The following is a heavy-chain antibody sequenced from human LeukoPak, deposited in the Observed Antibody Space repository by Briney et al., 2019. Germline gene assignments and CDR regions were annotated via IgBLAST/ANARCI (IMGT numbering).Heavy chain of an antibody. CDR3: AGQIAVAKGVVWFDP. D-gene: IGHD6-19*01. Sequence: SETLSLTCAVYGGSFSGYYWSWIRQPPGKGLEWIGEISHSGSTNYNPSLKSRVTISVDTSKNQFSLKLSSVTAADTAVYYCAGQIAVAKGVVWFDPWGQGTLVTVSS. J-gene: IGHJ5*02. CDR2: ISHSGST. V-gene: IGHV4-34*01. CDR1: GGSFSGYY.